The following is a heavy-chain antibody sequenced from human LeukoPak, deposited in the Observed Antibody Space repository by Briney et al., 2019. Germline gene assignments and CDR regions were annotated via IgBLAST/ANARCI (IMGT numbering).Heavy chain of an antibody. Sequence: ETLSLTCTVSGGSISSYYWSWVRQAPGKGLEWVSAISGSGSSSYYADSVRGRFTISRDNSKNTLYLQMNSLRAEDTAVYYCARDLRIAAAGPGGIDYWGQGTLVTVSS. CDR2: ISGSGSSS. J-gene: IGHJ4*02. V-gene: IGHV3-23*01. CDR1: GGSISSYY. CDR3: ARDLRIAAAGPGGIDY. D-gene: IGHD6-13*01.